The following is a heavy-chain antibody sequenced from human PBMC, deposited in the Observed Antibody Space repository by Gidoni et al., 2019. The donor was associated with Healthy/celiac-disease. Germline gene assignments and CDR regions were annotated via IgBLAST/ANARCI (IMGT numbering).Heavy chain of an antibody. Sequence: QVQLVESGGGVVQPGRSLRLSCAASGFPFSSYAMHWVRQAPGKGLEWVAVISYDGSNKYYADSVKGRFTISRDNSKNTLYLQMNSLRAEDTAVYYCARDRGVVTGLFDYWGQGTLVTVSS. V-gene: IGHV3-30-3*01. CDR3: ARDRGVVTGLFDY. J-gene: IGHJ4*02. D-gene: IGHD2-15*01. CDR2: ISYDGSNK. CDR1: GFPFSSYA.